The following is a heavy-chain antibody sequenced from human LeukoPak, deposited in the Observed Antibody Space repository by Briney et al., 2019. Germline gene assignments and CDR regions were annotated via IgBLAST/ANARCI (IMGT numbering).Heavy chain of an antibody. CDR2: IYTSGST. CDR3: ARRDITYYDILTGYWVY. CDR1: GGSISSYY. V-gene: IGHV4-4*07. J-gene: IGHJ4*02. Sequence: SETLSLTCTVSGGSISSYYWSWIRQPAGKGLEWIGRIYTSGSTNYNPSLKSRVTISVDTSKNQFSLKLSSVTAADTAVYYCARRDITYYDILTGYWVYWGQGTLVTVSS. D-gene: IGHD3-9*01.